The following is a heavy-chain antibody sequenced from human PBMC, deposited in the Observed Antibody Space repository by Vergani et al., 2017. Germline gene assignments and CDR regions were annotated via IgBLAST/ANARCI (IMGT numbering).Heavy chain of an antibody. CDR3: VKDIAASGNYWYFDL. V-gene: IGHV3-66*02. J-gene: IGHJ2*01. Sequence: VELLESGGGLAQPGGSLRVSCSASGFRVTTYYMSWVRQAPGKGLEWVSVIKSDGRTSYAESVRGRFTISRDTSRNAVYLQMNILRAEDTALYYCVKDIAASGNYWYFDLWGRGTLVTVSS. CDR1: GFRVTTYY. D-gene: IGHD6-13*01. CDR2: IKSDGRT.